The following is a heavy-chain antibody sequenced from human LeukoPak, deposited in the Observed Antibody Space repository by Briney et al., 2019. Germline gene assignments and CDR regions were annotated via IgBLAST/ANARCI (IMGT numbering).Heavy chain of an antibody. V-gene: IGHV4-59*01. J-gene: IGHJ4*02. D-gene: IGHD3-22*01. CDR2: IYYSGST. CDR1: GGSISSYY. CDR3: ARGSYDSSGYYLDY. Sequence: PSETLSLTCTVSGGSISSYYWSWIRQPPGKGLEWIAYIYYSGSTNYNPSLKSRVTISVDTSKNQFSLKLSSVTAADTAVYYCARGSYDSSGYYLDYWGQGTLVTVSS.